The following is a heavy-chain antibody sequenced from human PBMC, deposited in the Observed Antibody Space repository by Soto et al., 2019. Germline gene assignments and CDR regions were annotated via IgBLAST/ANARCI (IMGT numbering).Heavy chain of an antibody. V-gene: IGHV1-3*01. Sequence: QVQLVQSGAEVHKPGASAKVSCEASGYTFTTYTIHWVRQSPGQRLEWVACINADTGYTRYSQKFQGRVSITSDTSASMGLMDLSSLRSEDAGVNNCERDKSKVHDPLGSCGQGTLVTVSS. J-gene: IGHJ4*02. CDR3: ERDKSKVHDPLGS. CDR1: GYTFTTYT. D-gene: IGHD3-3*01. CDR2: INADTGYT.